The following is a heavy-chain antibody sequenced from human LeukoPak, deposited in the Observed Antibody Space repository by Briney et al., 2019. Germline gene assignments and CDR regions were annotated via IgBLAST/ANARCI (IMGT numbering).Heavy chain of an antibody. D-gene: IGHD3-22*01. CDR3: ARGSYYDSSGYYYARSSAEYFQH. J-gene: IGHJ1*01. CDR1: GGTFSSYA. Sequence: SVKVSFKASGGTFSSYAISWVRQAPGQGLEWMGRIIPILGIANYAQKFQGRVTITADESTSTAYMELSSLRSEDTAVYYCARGSYYDSSGYYYARSSAEYFQHWGQGTLVTVSS. V-gene: IGHV1-69*04. CDR2: IIPILGIA.